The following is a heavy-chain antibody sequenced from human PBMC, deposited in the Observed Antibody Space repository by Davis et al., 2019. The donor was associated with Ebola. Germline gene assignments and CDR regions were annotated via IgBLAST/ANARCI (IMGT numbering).Heavy chain of an antibody. CDR1: GGSISSYY. CDR3: ARPSVAADYGMDV. Sequence: GSLRLSCTVSGGSISSYYWSWIRQPPGKGLEWIGYIYYSGSTNYNPSLKSRVTISVDTSKNQFSLKLSSVTAADTAVYYCARPSVAADYGMDVWGQGTTVTVSS. J-gene: IGHJ6*02. D-gene: IGHD6-25*01. V-gene: IGHV4-59*01. CDR2: IYYSGST.